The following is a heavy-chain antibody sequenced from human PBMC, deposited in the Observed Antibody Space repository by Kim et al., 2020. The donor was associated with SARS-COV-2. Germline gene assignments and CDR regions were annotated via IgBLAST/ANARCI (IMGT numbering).Heavy chain of an antibody. CDR1: GFTFDDYA. CDR2: ISWNSGSI. D-gene: IGHD3-10*01. Sequence: GGSLRLSCAASGFTFDDYAMHWVRQAPGKGLEWVSGISWNSGSIGYADSVKGRFTISRDNAKNSLYLQMNSLRAEDTALYYCAKDAVWFGELLGPLVYFDYWGPGTLGTVSS. J-gene: IGHJ4*02. CDR3: AKDAVWFGELLGPLVYFDY. V-gene: IGHV3-9*01.